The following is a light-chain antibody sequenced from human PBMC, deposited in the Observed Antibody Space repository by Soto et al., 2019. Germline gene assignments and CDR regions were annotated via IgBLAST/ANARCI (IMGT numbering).Light chain of an antibody. J-gene: IGKJ5*01. CDR3: HQRNTWPTRT. CDR1: QSLXTD. V-gene: IGKV1-39*01. Sequence: IPVTKYPASLSESAGDRATITCRASQSLXTDLNWDEQKPGKAPKMLIXAPSSLQSGVPSRFIGSGSDKDFTLTISSLQPEYFSLYYCHQRNTWPTRTFGQGTRLDIK. CDR2: APS.